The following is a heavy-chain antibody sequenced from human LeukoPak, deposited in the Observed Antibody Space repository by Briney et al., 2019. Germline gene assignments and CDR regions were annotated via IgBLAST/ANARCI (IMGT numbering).Heavy chain of an antibody. CDR3: ARARIMRGVLPDY. CDR2: IIPMFGTA. J-gene: IGHJ4*02. Sequence: GASVKVSCKASGGTFSSYAISWVRQAPGQGLEWMGGIIPMFGTANYAQKFQGRVTITADKSTSTAYMELSSLRSEDTAVYYCARARIMRGVLPDYWGQGTLVTVSS. CDR1: GGTFSSYA. D-gene: IGHD2-8*01. V-gene: IGHV1-69*06.